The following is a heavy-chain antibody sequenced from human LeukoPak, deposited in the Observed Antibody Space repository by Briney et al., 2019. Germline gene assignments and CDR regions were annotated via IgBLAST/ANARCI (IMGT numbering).Heavy chain of an antibody. Sequence: PGGSLRLSCAASGFTFSSYGMRWVRQAPGKGLEWVAFIRYDGGNKYYADSVKGRFTISRDNSKNTLYLQMNSLRAEATAVYYCVLYCSSTSCYTGPWGQGTLVTVSS. J-gene: IGHJ5*02. CDR1: GFTFSSYG. D-gene: IGHD2-2*02. V-gene: IGHV3-30*02. CDR2: IRYDGGNK. CDR3: VLYCSSTSCYTGP.